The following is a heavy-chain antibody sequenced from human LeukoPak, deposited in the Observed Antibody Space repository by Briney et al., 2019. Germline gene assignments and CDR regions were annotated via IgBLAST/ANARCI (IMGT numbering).Heavy chain of an antibody. Sequence: SVKVSCKTSGGTFDIHAINWVRLAPGQGLEWMGGIIPIVGTANFAQKFQGRLTITADEYTSTAFMELSSLRSEDTAVYYCARGVSQYFYDSTGYENGMDIWGQGTTVTVSS. CDR2: IIPIVGTA. CDR3: ARGVSQYFYDSTGYENGMDI. CDR1: GGTFDIHA. J-gene: IGHJ6*02. D-gene: IGHD3-22*01. V-gene: IGHV1-69*13.